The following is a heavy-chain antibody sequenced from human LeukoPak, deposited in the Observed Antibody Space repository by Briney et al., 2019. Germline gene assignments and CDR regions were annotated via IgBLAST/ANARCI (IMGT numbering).Heavy chain of an antibody. CDR3: ARFGYVAAVDL. CDR1: GFSFSADW. J-gene: IGHJ4*02. V-gene: IGHV3-7*01. Sequence: GGSLRPSCAAAGFSFSADWITWVRHAPGTWRGWVANIKPAGTETSYVGPVKSRFTTSRDNAKNLLYLQMNSLRAEDTAVYYCARFGYVAAVDLWGQGTLVTVSS. D-gene: IGHD2-15*01. CDR2: IKPAGTET.